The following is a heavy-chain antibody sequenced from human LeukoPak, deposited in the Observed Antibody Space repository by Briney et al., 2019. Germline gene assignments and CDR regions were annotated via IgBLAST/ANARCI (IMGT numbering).Heavy chain of an antibody. Sequence: ASETLSLTCTVSGGSISTTSYYWSWIRQPAGKGLEWIGRIYTSGSTDYNPSLKSRVTISGDASKNQFSLKLSSVTAADTAVYYCAAVGVVVAKGVFDPWGQGTLVTVSS. D-gene: IGHD2-15*01. V-gene: IGHV4-61*02. CDR2: IYTSGST. CDR3: AAVGVVVAKGVFDP. J-gene: IGHJ5*02. CDR1: GGSISTTSYY.